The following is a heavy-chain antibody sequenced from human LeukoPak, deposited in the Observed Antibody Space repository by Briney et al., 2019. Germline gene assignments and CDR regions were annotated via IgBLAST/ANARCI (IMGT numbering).Heavy chain of an antibody. J-gene: IGHJ4*02. Sequence: SETLSLTCSVSGGSISRSDAYWGLMRQPPGKGLEWIGSIYYIGSTYYNPSLKSRVTISVDRSKNQFSLKLSSVTAADTAVYYCARISIAAATIDYWGQGTLVTVSS. CDR1: GGSISRSDAY. D-gene: IGHD6-13*01. V-gene: IGHV4-39*07. CDR2: IYYIGST. CDR3: ARISIAAATIDY.